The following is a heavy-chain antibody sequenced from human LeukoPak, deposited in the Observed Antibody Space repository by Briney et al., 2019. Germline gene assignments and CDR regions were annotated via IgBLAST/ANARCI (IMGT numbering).Heavy chain of an antibody. J-gene: IGHJ4*02. V-gene: IGHV3-21*01. D-gene: IGHD1-26*01. CDR2: ISSSGTYI. Sequence: KPGGSLRLSRAASTFTFSSYNMNWVRQAPGKGLEWVSSISSSGTYIYYRDSVKGRFTISRDNAENSLYLEMNSLRVEDTAIYYCARDRGSYRPIDYWGQGTLVTVSS. CDR1: TFTFSSYN. CDR3: ARDRGSYRPIDY.